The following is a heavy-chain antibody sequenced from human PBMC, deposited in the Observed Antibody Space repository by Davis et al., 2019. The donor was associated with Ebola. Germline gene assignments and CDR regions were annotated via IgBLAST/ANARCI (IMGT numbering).Heavy chain of an antibody. CDR2: IIPVFGIP. Sequence: SVKVSCKASGGTFSSYAISWVRQAPGQGLDWMGGIIPVFGIPKYAQKFQGRVTITADESTSTAYMELSSLRSEDTAVYYCARDRYSDGSGYFFEQSHWGQETLVTVSS. V-gene: IGHV1-69*13. CDR3: ARDRYSDGSGYFFEQSH. D-gene: IGHD3-22*01. CDR1: GGTFSSYA. J-gene: IGHJ4*02.